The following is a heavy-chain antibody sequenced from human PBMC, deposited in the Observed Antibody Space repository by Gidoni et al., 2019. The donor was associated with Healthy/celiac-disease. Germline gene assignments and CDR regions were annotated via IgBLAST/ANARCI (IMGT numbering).Heavy chain of an antibody. V-gene: IGHV1-18*01. J-gene: IGHJ2*01. CDR3: ARERYWYFDL. CDR1: GYTFNRYG. CDR2: INAYNGDT. Sequence: QVQLVQSGAEVNKPGASVKVSCKASGYTFNRYGISWVRQAPGQGLEWMGWINAYNGDTNYAKNFQGRVTMTTDTSTSTAYMELRSLRSDDTAVYYCARERYWYFDLWGRGTQITVSS.